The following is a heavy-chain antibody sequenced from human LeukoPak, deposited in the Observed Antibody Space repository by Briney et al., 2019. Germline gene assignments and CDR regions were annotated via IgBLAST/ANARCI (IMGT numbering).Heavy chain of an antibody. CDR2: IYYSGST. CDR1: GGSISSSSYY. CDR3: ARYRKGFNL. D-gene: IGHD1-14*01. J-gene: IGHJ4*02. V-gene: IGHV4-39*07. Sequence: SETLSLTCTVSGGSISSSSYYWGWIRQPPGKGLEWIGTIYYSGSTYYNPSLKSRVTISVDTSKNQFSLKLNSVIAADTAVYYCARYRKGFNLWGQGTLVTVSS.